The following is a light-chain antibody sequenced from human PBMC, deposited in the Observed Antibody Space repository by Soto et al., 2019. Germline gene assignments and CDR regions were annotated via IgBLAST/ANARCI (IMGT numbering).Light chain of an antibody. CDR1: QSVSSN. V-gene: IGKV3-15*01. Sequence: EIVMTQSPATLSVSPGERATLSCRASQSVSSNLAWYQQKPGQAPRLLIYGASTRATGIPARFSGSGSGTELTLTISSLQSEDFAVYYCKQYNNWPKTFEQGTKVEIK. CDR2: GAS. CDR3: KQYNNWPKT. J-gene: IGKJ1*01.